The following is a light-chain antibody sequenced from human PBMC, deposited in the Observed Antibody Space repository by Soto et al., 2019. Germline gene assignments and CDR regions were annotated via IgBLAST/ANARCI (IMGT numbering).Light chain of an antibody. V-gene: IGKV3-15*01. Sequence: VMTQSPATLSVSPGERATLSCRASESVSSNLAWYQQRPGQAPRLVIYGASTRATGIPARFSGSGSGTEYSLTISSLQSEDFGVYSCQQYDISTWTFGQGTKVDIK. CDR1: ESVSSN. CDR2: GAS. CDR3: QQYDISTWT. J-gene: IGKJ1*01.